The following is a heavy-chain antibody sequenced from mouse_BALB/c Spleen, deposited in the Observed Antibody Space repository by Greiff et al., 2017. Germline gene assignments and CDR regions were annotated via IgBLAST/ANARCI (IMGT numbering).Heavy chain of an antibody. CDR1: GFTFSSFG. CDR2: ISSGSSTI. V-gene: IGHV5-17*02. D-gene: IGHD3-2*01. CDR3: ARSRQLGLPHYFDY. Sequence: EVHLVESGGGLVQPGGSRKLSCAASGFTFSSFGMHWVRQAPEKGLEWVAYISSGSSTIYYADTVKGRFTISRDNPKNTLFLQMTSLRSEDTAMYYCARSRQLGLPHYFDYWGQGTTLTVSS. J-gene: IGHJ2*01.